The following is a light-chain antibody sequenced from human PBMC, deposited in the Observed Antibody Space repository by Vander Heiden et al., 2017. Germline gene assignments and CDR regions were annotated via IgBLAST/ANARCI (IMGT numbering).Light chain of an antibody. V-gene: IGLV3-25*02. CDR3: QSADSSGTYYV. CDR2: KDS. CDR1: AVRKQY. Sequence: SYALTQPPSVPGSPGQTARITCAGDAVRKQYAYWYQQEPDQAPVLVIYKDSERPSGIPERFSGSSAGTTVTLTIRGVQAEEEADDYCQSADSSGTYYVFGTGTKVTVL. J-gene: IGLJ1*01.